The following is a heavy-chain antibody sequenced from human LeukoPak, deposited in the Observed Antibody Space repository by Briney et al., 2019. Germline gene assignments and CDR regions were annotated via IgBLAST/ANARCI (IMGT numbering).Heavy chain of an antibody. CDR2: VYSGGST. V-gene: IGHV3-66*01. CDR3: ARGLRTLFYFDF. Sequence: PGGSLRLSCAASGFSVSGNYVSWVRQAPGKGLEWVSIVYSGGSTYYADSVKGRFTISRDTSKNTVYLQMRSLRAEDTAVYYCARGLRTLFYFDFWGQGTLVTVAS. J-gene: IGHJ4*02. CDR1: GFSVSGNY.